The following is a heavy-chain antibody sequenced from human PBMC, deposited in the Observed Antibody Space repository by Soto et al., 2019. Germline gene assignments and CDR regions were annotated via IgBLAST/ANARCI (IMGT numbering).Heavy chain of an antibody. D-gene: IGHD6-13*01. CDR2: ISYDGSNK. CDR1: GFTFSSYG. J-gene: IGHJ6*02. CDR3: AKTLRSSLLGDYYYGMDV. V-gene: IGHV3-30*18. Sequence: GGSLRLSCAASGFTFSSYGMHWVRQAPGKGLEWVAVISYDGSNKYYADSVKGRFTISRDNSKNTLYLQMNSLRAEDTAVYYCAKTLRSSLLGDYYYGMDVWGQGTTVTVSS.